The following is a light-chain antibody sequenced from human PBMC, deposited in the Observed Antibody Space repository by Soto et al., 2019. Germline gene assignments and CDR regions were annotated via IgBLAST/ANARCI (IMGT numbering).Light chain of an antibody. CDR1: ESLLDTTGYNF. CDR3: MQSQQSRWT. CDR2: FGS. Sequence: DVVMTQSPPSVSVTPGEPASISCRSSESLLDTTGYNFLDWYVQKPGQSPQLLIYFGSTRASGVTDRFSGSGSGTAFTLNISRVEAEDVGIYYCMQSQQSRWTFGQGTKVEIK. V-gene: IGKV2-28*01. J-gene: IGKJ1*01.